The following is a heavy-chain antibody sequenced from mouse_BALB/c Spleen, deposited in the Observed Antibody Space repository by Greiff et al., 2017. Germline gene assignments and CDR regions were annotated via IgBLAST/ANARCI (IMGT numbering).Heavy chain of an antibody. J-gene: IGHJ3*01. CDR3: ARSTMITRFAY. D-gene: IGHD2-4*01. CDR1: GYAFTNYL. Sequence: VQLQQSGAELVRPGTSVKVSCKASGYAFTNYLIEWVKQRPGQGLEWIGVINPGSGGTNYNEKFKGKATLTAAKSSSTAYMQLSSLTSDDSAVYFCARSTMITRFAYWGQGTLVTVSA. V-gene: IGHV1-54*01. CDR2: INPGSGGT.